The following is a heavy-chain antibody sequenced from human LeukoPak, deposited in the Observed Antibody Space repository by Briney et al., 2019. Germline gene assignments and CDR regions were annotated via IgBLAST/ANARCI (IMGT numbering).Heavy chain of an antibody. J-gene: IGHJ6*03. Sequence: ASVKVSCKSSGYTFTTYGITWVRQAPGQGLEWMGWISTDNGDTNYAQKLQGRVTMTTDTSTSTAYMELRSLRSEDTAVYYCARSIAARSYYYYYMDVWGKGTTVTVSS. V-gene: IGHV1-18*01. CDR3: ARSIAARSYYYYYMDV. CDR2: ISTDNGDT. CDR1: GYTFTTYG. D-gene: IGHD6-6*01.